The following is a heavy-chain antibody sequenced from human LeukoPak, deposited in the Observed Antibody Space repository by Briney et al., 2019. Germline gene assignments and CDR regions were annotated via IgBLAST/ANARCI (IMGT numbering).Heavy chain of an antibody. V-gene: IGHV4-61*02. J-gene: IGHJ4*02. CDR2: THKSGTT. Sequence: SETLSLTCTVSGGSITYGSYYWSWIRQAAGKGLEWIGRTHKSGTTHYNLSLRSRVILSLDMSKNQFSLQLSSVTAADTAVYYCARASWNYLERWGQGSLVTVSS. CDR1: GGSITYGSYY. CDR3: ARASWNYLER. D-gene: IGHD1-7*01.